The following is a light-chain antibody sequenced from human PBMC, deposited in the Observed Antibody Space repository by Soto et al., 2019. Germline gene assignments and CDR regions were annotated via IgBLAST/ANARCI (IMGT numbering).Light chain of an antibody. J-gene: IGLJ1*01. CDR3: SCSTSSSSAHV. CDR2: EVS. Sequence: QSALTQPASVSGSPGQSITISCTGTSSDVGGYNYVSWYQQHPGKAPKLMIYEVSNRPSGVSNLFSGSTSGNTASLTISGVQDADDAAYYCSCSTSSSSAHVFGGGTKVTVL. CDR1: SSDVGGYNY. V-gene: IGLV2-14*01.